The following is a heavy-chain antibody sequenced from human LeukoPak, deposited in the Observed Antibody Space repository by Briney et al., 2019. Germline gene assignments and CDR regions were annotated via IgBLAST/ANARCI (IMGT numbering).Heavy chain of an antibody. Sequence: GGSLRLSSAASGFTFSSYAMSWVRQAPGKGLEWVSAISGSGGSTYYADSAKGRLTISRDNSKNTLYLQMNSLRAEDTAVYYCAKDPLYCGGDCYSAWGGREYFDYWGQGTLVTVSS. CDR1: GFTFSSYA. V-gene: IGHV3-23*01. CDR2: ISGSGGST. CDR3: AKDPLYCGGDCYSAWGGREYFDY. J-gene: IGHJ4*02. D-gene: IGHD2-21*02.